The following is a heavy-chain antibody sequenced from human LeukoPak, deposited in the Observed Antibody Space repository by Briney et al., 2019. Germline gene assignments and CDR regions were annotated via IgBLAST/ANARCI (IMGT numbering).Heavy chain of an antibody. V-gene: IGHV4-38-2*02. CDR2: IHHSGST. CDR3: ARALSSSWYPDY. J-gene: IGHJ4*02. CDR1: GYSISSGYY. Sequence: SETLSLTCTVSGYSISSGYYWGWIRQPPGKGLEWIGNIHHSGSTYYNPSLKIRVTISVDTSKNQFSLKVRSVTAADTAVYYCARALSSSWYPDYWGQGTLVTVSS. D-gene: IGHD6-13*01.